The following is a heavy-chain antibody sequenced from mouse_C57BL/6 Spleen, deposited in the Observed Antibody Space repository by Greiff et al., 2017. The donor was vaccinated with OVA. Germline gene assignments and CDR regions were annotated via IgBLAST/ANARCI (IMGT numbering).Heavy chain of an antibody. J-gene: IGHJ1*03. CDR3: ARFEDYGSSYRYFDV. V-gene: IGHV1-69*01. D-gene: IGHD1-1*01. CDR2: IDPSDSYT. Sequence: QVQLQQPGAELVMPGASVKLSCKASGYTFTSYWMHWVKQRPGQGLEWIGEIDPSDSYTNYNQKFKGKSTLTVDKSSSTAYMQLSSLTSEDSAVYYCARFEDYGSSYRYFDVWGTGTTVTVSS. CDR1: GYTFTSYW.